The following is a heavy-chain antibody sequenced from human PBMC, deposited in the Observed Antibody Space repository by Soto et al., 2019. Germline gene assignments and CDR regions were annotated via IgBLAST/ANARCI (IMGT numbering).Heavy chain of an antibody. Sequence: ASVKVSCKASGYTFTSYGISWVRQAPGQGLEWMGWISAYNGNTNYAQKLQGRVTMTTDTSTSTAYMELRSLRSDDTAVYYCARAPLQSNWNYLYWFDPWGQGTLVTVS. J-gene: IGHJ5*02. D-gene: IGHD1-7*01. V-gene: IGHV1-18*01. CDR1: GYTFTSYG. CDR3: ARAPLQSNWNYLYWFDP. CDR2: ISAYNGNT.